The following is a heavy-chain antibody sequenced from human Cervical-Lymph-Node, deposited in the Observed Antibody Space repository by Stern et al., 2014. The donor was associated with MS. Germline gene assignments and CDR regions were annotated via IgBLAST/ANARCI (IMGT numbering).Heavy chain of an antibody. J-gene: IGHJ4*02. CDR2: ILPGGSDI. Sequence: VQLVQSGPEVKRPGESLKISCQASGYTFTSYWIGWVRQMPGKGLEWIAIILPGGSDIRYSPSFQGQVPISADKSSSSAYLQWNNLKASDTAIYYCARQRYFDYWGQGTLVTVSS. V-gene: IGHV5-51*01. CDR3: ARQRYFDY. CDR1: GYTFTSYW.